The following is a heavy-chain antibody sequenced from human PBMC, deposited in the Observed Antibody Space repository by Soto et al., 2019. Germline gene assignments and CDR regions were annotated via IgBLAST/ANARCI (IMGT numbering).Heavy chain of an antibody. Sequence: QVQLQESGPGLAKPSETLSLTCTVSGGSISTYYWSWIRQPPGKGLEWIGDIYYSGSTNYNPSLKSRVTISVDTSKNQFSLKLSSVTAADTAVYYCARGGWRHIDYWGQGTLVTVSS. CDR1: GGSISTYY. J-gene: IGHJ4*02. CDR3: ARGGWRHIDY. D-gene: IGHD3-3*01. V-gene: IGHV4-59*08. CDR2: IYYSGST.